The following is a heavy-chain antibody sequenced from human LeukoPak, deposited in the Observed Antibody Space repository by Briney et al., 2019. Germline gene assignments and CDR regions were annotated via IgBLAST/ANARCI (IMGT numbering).Heavy chain of an antibody. Sequence: GGSLRLSCAASGFTFSSYAMHWVRQAPGKGVEWVAVISYDGSNKYYADSVKGRFTISRDNSKNTLYLQMNSLRAEDTAVYYCARFYANEWELPHWGQGTLVTVSS. D-gene: IGHD1-26*01. CDR3: ARFYANEWELPH. CDR1: GFTFSSYA. V-gene: IGHV3-30*04. CDR2: ISYDGSNK. J-gene: IGHJ4*02.